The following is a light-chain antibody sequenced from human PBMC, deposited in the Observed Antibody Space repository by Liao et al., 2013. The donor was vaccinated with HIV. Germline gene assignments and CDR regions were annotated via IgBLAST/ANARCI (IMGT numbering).Light chain of an antibody. V-gene: IGLV3-1*01. CDR2: YDQ. Sequence: SYELTQPPSVSVSPGQTASITCSGPKMGDKFVSWYQQRPGQSPVLVMYYDQNRPSGIPERISGSISGNTATLTISGVETGDEADYFCQVWDHSSDQGVFGGGTKLTVL. CDR1: KMGDKF. CDR3: QVWDHSSDQGV. J-gene: IGLJ3*02.